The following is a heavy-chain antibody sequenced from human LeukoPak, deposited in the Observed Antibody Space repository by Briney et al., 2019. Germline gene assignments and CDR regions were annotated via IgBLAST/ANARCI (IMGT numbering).Heavy chain of an antibody. CDR1: GGSISSHY. CDR3: ARDYSSGYYYGLGWFDP. CDR2: ISYSGST. Sequence: SETLSLTCTVSGGSISSHYWSWIQQPPGKGLEWVGDISYSGSTNYNSSLKSRVTISVDTSKNQFSLKLSSVTAADTAVYYCARDYSSGYYYGLGWFDPWGQGTLVTVSS. D-gene: IGHD3-22*01. V-gene: IGHV4-59*11. J-gene: IGHJ5*02.